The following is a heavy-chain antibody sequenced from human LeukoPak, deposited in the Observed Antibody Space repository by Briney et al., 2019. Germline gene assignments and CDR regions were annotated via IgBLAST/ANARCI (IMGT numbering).Heavy chain of an antibody. J-gene: IGHJ4*02. Sequence: GGSLRLSCAASGFTVSSNYMSWVRQAPGKGLEWVSVIYSGGSTYYADSVKGRFTISRDNSKNTLYLQMNSLRAEDTAVYFCARGLKQWPYYYFDYWGQGTLVTVSS. CDR1: GFTVSSNY. CDR3: ARGLKQWPYYYFDY. D-gene: IGHD6-19*01. V-gene: IGHV3-53*01. CDR2: IYSGGST.